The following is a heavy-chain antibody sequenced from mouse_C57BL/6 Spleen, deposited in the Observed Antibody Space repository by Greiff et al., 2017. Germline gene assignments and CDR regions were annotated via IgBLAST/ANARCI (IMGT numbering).Heavy chain of an antibody. CDR1: GYTFTDYE. D-gene: IGHD2-1*01. J-gene: IGHJ3*01. CDR3: TRRDYGYYGPFAD. Sequence: QVQLKQSGAELVRPGASVTLSCKASGYTFTDYEMHWVKQTPVHGLEWIGAIDPETGGTAYNQKFKGKAILTADKSSSTAYMELRSLTSEDSAVYCCTRRDYGYYGPFADWGQGTLVTVSA. CDR2: IDPETGGT. V-gene: IGHV1-15*01.